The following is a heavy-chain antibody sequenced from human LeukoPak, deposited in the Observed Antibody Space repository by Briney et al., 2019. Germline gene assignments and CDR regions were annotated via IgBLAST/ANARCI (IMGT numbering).Heavy chain of an antibody. J-gene: IGHJ5*02. D-gene: IGHD1-26*01. Sequence: SETLSLTCAVYGGSFSGYYWSWIRQPPGKGLEWIGEINHSGSTNYNPSLKSRVTISVDTSKNQFSLKLSSVTAADTAVYYCARDKGGSYYLHNWFDPWGQGTLVTVSS. CDR3: ARDKGGSYYLHNWFDP. CDR2: INHSGST. V-gene: IGHV4-34*01. CDR1: GGSFSGYY.